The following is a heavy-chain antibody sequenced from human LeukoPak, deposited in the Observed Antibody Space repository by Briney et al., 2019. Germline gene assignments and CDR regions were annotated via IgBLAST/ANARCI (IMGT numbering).Heavy chain of an antibody. Sequence: GRSLRLSCAASGFTFSSYGMHWVRQATGKGLEWVSAIGTAGDTFYPGSVKGRFTISRENAKNSLYLQMNSLRAGDTAVYYCARAVDTDMAFDSWGQGTLVIVSS. J-gene: IGHJ4*02. CDR2: IGTAGDT. D-gene: IGHD5-18*01. CDR1: GFTFSSYG. V-gene: IGHV3-13*04. CDR3: ARAVDTDMAFDS.